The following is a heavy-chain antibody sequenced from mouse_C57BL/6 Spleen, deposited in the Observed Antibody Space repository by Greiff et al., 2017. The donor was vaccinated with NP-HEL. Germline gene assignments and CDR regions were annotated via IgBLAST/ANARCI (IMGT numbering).Heavy chain of an antibody. CDR3: ASEGAMDY. V-gene: IGHV1-50*01. CDR2: IDPSDSYT. Sequence: QQSCKASGYTFTSYWMQWVKQRPGQGLEWIGEIDPSDSYTNYNQKFKGKATLTVDTSSSTAYMQLSSLTSEDSAVYYCASEGAMDYWGQGTSVTVSS. J-gene: IGHJ4*01. CDR1: GYTFTSYW.